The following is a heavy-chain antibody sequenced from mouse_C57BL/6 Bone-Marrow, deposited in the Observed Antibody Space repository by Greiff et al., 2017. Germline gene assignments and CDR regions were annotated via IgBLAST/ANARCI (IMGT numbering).Heavy chain of an antibody. CDR3: AREGSSPWFAD. Sequence: QVQLQQSGAELVMPGASVKLSCKASGYTFTSYWMHWVKQRPGQGLEWIGEIDPSDSYTNYNQKFKGKSTLTVDKSSSTAYMQLSSLTSEDSAVYYCAREGSSPWFADWGQGTLVTVSA. CDR2: IDPSDSYT. V-gene: IGHV1-69*01. CDR1: GYTFTSYW. J-gene: IGHJ3*01. D-gene: IGHD1-1*01.